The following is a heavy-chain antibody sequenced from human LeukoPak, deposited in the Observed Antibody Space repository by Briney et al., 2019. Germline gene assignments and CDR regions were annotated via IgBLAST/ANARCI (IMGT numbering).Heavy chain of an antibody. CDR2: IYYSGTA. J-gene: IGHJ4*02. CDR3: ARGVYIAAAQYGY. CDR1: GDSISGYY. D-gene: IGHD6-13*01. V-gene: IGHV4-59*01. Sequence: SETVSLTCTVSGDSISGYYWSWIRQPPGKGLEWIGYIYYSGTANYNPSLKSRVTISVDTSKNQFSLKLSSVTAADTAVYYCARGVYIAAAQYGYWGQGTLATVSS.